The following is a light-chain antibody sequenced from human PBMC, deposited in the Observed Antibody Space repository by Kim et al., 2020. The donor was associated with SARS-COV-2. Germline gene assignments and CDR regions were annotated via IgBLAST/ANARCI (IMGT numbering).Light chain of an antibody. J-gene: IGLJ2*01. V-gene: IGLV3-1*01. CDR1: KLGDKY. Sequence: SYELTQPPSVSVFPGQTASITCSGDKLGDKYACWYQQKPGQSPVLVIYQDSKRPSGIPERFSGSNSGNTATLTISRTQAMDEADYYCQAWDSSTVV. CDR2: QDS. CDR3: QAWDSSTVV.